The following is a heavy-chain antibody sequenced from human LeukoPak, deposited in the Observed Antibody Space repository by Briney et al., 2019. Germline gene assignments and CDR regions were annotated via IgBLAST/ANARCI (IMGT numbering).Heavy chain of an antibody. D-gene: IGHD1-7*01. CDR1: GFSFSRYG. Sequence: GRSLRLSSVAYGFSFSRYGMHWVRPAPGQGLEWLAVIWYDESNNFYADSVKARFTISRDNSKKTLCLQLNTLRAEDTAVYFCAKSFLELESYDYYMDVWGKGTTVAVSS. CDR3: AKSFLELESYDYYMDV. CDR2: IWYDESNN. V-gene: IGHV3-33*06. J-gene: IGHJ6*03.